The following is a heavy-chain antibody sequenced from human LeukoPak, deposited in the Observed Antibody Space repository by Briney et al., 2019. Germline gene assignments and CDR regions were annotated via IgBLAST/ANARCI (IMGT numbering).Heavy chain of an antibody. D-gene: IGHD3-22*01. CDR2: ISGDGGST. CDR1: GFTFDDYT. Sequence: GGSLRLSCAASGFTFDDYTMHWVRQAPGKGLEWVSLISGDGGSTYYADSVKGRFTISRDNSKNSLYLQMNSLRTEDTALYYCAKDPTHYYDSSGYSEYFQHWGQGTLVTVSS. J-gene: IGHJ1*01. V-gene: IGHV3-43*02. CDR3: AKDPTHYYDSSGYSEYFQH.